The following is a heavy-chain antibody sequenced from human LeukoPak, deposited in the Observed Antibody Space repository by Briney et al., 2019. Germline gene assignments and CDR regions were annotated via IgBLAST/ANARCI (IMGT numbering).Heavy chain of an antibody. V-gene: IGHV4-34*01. D-gene: IGHD6-19*01. J-gene: IGHJ4*02. CDR3: VRDGRFDSACFDS. Sequence: SETLSLTCAVYGGFFSGYYWGWIRQSPGKGLEWIGAFYSSGSTSSHSSLKSRVTISVDTSRTQLSLKLDSVTDTDTAVYYCVRDGRFDSACFDSWGPGILVTVSS. CDR1: GGFFSGYY. CDR2: FYSSGST.